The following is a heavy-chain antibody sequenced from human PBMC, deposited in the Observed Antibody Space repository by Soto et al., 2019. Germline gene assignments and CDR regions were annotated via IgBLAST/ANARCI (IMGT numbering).Heavy chain of an antibody. Sequence: EVQLVESGGGMVKPGGPLTLSCEGSGFTFRNAWMSWVRQAPGKGLEWVGRIKSKSDGETTDYAAHVKGRFTISRDDARDTFDLRMSSLNRDDTAGYYCTTDRILWVVYYTVAMDVLVQGPTVTVSS. V-gene: IGHV3-15*01. CDR1: GFTFRNAW. CDR3: TTDRILWVVYYTVAMDV. D-gene: IGHD2-8*02. J-gene: IGHJ6*02. CDR2: IKSKSDGETT.